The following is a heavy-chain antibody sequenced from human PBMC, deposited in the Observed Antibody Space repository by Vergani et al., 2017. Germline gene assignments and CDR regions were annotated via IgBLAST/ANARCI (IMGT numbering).Heavy chain of an antibody. Sequence: QVQLVQSGAELKKPGASVSVSCKGSSHTFQTYGISWVRQAPGKGLEWMAWIRPYTGHTIYAQKFQDRVTMTADTSTNTAYMGLRSLRSDETAVYFCARVAPSNSEVTPTAFDVWGQGTMVTVSS. J-gene: IGHJ3*01. V-gene: IGHV1-18*01. CDR2: IRPYTGHT. D-gene: IGHD1-1*01. CDR3: ARVAPSNSEVTPTAFDV. CDR1: SHTFQTYG.